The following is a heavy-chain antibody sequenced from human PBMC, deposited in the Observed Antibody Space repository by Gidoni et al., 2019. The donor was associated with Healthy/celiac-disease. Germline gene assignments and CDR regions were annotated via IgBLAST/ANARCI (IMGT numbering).Heavy chain of an antibody. CDR3: ARVGHPQYFDWFKLFDY. D-gene: IGHD3-9*01. V-gene: IGHV4-4*02. CDR1: GGSISSSNW. J-gene: IGHJ4*02. Sequence: QVQLQESGPGLVKPSGTLSLTCAVSGGSISSSNWWSWVRQPPGKGLELIGEIYHSGSTNYNPSLKSRVTISVDKSKNQFSLTLSSVTAADTAVYYCARVGHPQYFDWFKLFDYWGQGTLVTVSS. CDR2: IYHSGST.